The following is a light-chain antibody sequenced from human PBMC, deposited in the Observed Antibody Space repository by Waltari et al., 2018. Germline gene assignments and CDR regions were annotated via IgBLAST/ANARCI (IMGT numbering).Light chain of an antibody. J-gene: IGLJ3*02. CDR1: TPHISHSH. CDR3: GSWDSSLGIGV. Sequence: QSVLTQAPPVSAAPGQTVTIPCSGTTPHISHSHVPRYQQLPGAAPKIVIYEDNRRPSGIPDRFSGSKSGASATLGITGLQTGDEADYYCGSWDSSLGIGVLGGGTRLTVL. CDR2: EDN. V-gene: IGLV1-51*01.